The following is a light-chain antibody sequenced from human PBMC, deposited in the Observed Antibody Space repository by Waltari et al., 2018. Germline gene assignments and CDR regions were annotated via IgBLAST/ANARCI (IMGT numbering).Light chain of an antibody. CDR3: QQYGSAPPVT. J-gene: IGKJ4*01. CDR1: QSVNSKS. V-gene: IGKV3-20*01. Sequence: VLTQSPATLSLSPVERATLSSRASQSVNSKSVAWYQQRPGQAPRLLINGASNRATGIPDRFSGSGSGTDFTLTISRLEPEDFAVYYCQQYGSAPPVTFGGGTKVEIK. CDR2: GAS.